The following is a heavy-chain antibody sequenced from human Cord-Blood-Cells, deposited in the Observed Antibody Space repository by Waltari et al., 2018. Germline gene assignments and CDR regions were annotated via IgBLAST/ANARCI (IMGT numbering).Heavy chain of an antibody. CDR3: ARDRPRTIAAAGAPDY. V-gene: IGHV1-2*02. J-gene: IGHJ4*02. CDR1: GYTFTGYY. D-gene: IGHD6-13*01. CDR2: INPNSGGT. Sequence: QVQLVQSGAEVKKPGASVKVSCKASGYTFTGYYMHWVRQAPGQGLEWMGWINPNSGGTNYAQKFQGRVTMTRDTSISTAYMELSRLRSDDTAVYYCARDRPRTIAAAGAPDYWGQGTLVTVSS.